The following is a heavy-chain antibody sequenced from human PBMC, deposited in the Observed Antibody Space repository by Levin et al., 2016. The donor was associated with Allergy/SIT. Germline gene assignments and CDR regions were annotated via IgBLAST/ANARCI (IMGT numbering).Heavy chain of an antibody. D-gene: IGHD3-10*01. CDR2: ISSSSSYI. CDR1: GFTFSSYS. CDR3: AREEYYYGSGSLFWDPDYYYYMDV. Sequence: GESLKISCAASGFTFSSYSMNWVRQAPGKGLEWVSSISSSSSYIYYADSVKGRFTISRDNAKNSLYLQMNSLRAEDTAVYYCAREEYYYGSGSLFWDPDYYYYMDVWGKGTTVTVSS. V-gene: IGHV3-21*01. J-gene: IGHJ6*03.